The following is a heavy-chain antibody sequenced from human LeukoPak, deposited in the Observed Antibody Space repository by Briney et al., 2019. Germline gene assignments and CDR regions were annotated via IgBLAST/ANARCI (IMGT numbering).Heavy chain of an antibody. CDR1: GFTFSSYA. CDR2: ISGSGGST. V-gene: IGHV3-23*01. J-gene: IGHJ6*03. D-gene: IGHD3-9*01. CDR3: AEENHWGNFDWSNTGYYKDV. Sequence: PGGSLRLSCAASGFTFSSYAMSWVRQAPGKGLEWISAISGSGGSTYYADSVKGRFTISRDNSKNTLYLQMNSLRAEDTAVYYCAEENHWGNFDWSNTGYYKDVWGKGTTVTVSS.